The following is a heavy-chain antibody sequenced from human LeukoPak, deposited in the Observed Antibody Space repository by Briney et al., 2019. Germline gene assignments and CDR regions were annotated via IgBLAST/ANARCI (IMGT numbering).Heavy chain of an antibody. D-gene: IGHD3-22*01. J-gene: IGHJ4*02. V-gene: IGHV3-15*01. CDR2: IKSKTDGGTT. Sequence: GGSLRLSCAASGFTFSNAWMSWVRQAPGKGLEWVGRIKSKTDGGTTDYAAPVKGRFTISRDDSKNTLYLQMNSLKTEDTAVYYCTTDGYYYDSSGYYPRLDYWGQGTLVTVSS. CDR1: GFTFSNAW. CDR3: TTDGYYYDSSGYYPRLDY.